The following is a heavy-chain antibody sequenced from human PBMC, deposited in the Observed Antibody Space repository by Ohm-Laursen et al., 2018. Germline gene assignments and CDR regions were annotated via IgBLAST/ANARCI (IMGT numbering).Heavy chain of an antibody. J-gene: IGHJ3*02. V-gene: IGHV4-34*01. CDR2: INHSGST. CDR1: GGSFSGYY. D-gene: IGHD1-14*01. Sequence: SQTLSLTCAVYGGSFSGYYWSWIRQPPGKGLEWIGEINHSGSTNYNPSLKSRVTISVDTSKNQFSLKLSSVTAADTAVYYCARGRTKGAFDIWGQGTMVTVSS. CDR3: ARGRTKGAFDI.